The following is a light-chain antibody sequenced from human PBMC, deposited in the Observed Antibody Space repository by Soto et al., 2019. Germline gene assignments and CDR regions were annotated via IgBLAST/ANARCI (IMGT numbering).Light chain of an antibody. V-gene: IGLV2-14*01. CDR3: SSYTSSSTYV. CDR2: DVS. CDR1: SSDVGGYNY. J-gene: IGLJ1*01. Sequence: QSVLTQPASVSGSPGQSITISRNGTSSDVGGYNYVSWYQQHPGKAPKLMIYDVSNRPSGVSNRFSGSKSGNTASLTISGLQAEDEADYYCSSYTSSSTYVFGTGTKVTVL.